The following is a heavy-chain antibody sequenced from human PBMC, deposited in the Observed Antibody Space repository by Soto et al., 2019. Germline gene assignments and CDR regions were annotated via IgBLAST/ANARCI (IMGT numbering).Heavy chain of an antibody. D-gene: IGHD1-20*01. V-gene: IGHV4-4*02. Sequence: SETLCLTCAVSGGSISSSNWWSWVRQPPGKGLEWIGEIYHSGSTNYNPSLKSRVTISVDKSKNQFSLKLSSVTAADTAVYYCAILCCKWNDETAFVIWGQGTMVTVS. CDR1: GGSISSSNW. CDR2: IYHSGST. J-gene: IGHJ3*02. CDR3: AILCCKWNDETAFVI.